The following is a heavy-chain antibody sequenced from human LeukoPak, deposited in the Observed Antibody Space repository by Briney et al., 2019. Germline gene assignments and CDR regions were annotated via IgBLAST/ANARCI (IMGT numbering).Heavy chain of an antibody. CDR1: GGSISSCY. CDR3: ARNYGGSYEYYYYYYMDV. V-gene: IGHV4-59*08. CDR2: IYYSGST. J-gene: IGHJ6*03. Sequence: SETLSLTCTVSGGSISSCYWSWIRQPPGKGLEWIGYIYYSGSTNYNPSLKSRVTISVDTSKNQFSLKLSSVTAADTAVYYCARNYGGSYEYYYYYYMDVWGKGTTVTVSS. D-gene: IGHD1-26*01.